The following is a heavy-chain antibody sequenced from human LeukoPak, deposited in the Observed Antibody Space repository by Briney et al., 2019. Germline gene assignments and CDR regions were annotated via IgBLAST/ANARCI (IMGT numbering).Heavy chain of an antibody. CDR2: IYHSGNT. CDR3: ARGSLAFASDY. J-gene: IGHJ4*02. Sequence: SETLSLTCTVSGGSISSYYWSWIRQPPGKGLEWIGSIYHSGNTYYNPSLKSRVTISVDTSKNHFSLKLSSVTASDTAVYYCARGSLAFASDYWGQGILVTVSS. D-gene: IGHD3-3*02. V-gene: IGHV4-59*04. CDR1: GGSISSYY.